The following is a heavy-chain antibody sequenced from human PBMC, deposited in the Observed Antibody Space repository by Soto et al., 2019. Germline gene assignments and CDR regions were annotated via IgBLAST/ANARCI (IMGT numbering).Heavy chain of an antibody. CDR3: ARELREYGMDV. Sequence: SETLSLTCTVSGASISGGGNYWSWIRQHPGKGLEWVGYIYNSGTTFANPSLKSRVTILGDTCKNQFSLKLSSVTAADTAVYYCARELREYGMDVWGQGTTVTVSS. J-gene: IGHJ6*02. CDR2: IYNSGTT. V-gene: IGHV4-31*03. CDR1: GASISGGGNY. D-gene: IGHD2-8*01.